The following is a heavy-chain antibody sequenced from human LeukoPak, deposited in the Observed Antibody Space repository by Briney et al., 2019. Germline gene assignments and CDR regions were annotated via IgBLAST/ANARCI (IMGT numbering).Heavy chain of an antibody. CDR2: IYYSGST. CDR1: GDSINSGGYY. D-gene: IGHD3-22*01. Sequence: SETLSLTCTVSGDSINSGGYYWSWIRQHPGKGLEWIGYIYYSGSTYYNPSLKSRVTISVDTSKNQFSLKLSSVTAADTAVYYCARDRGYYYDSSGYYSGYFDYWGQGTLVTVSS. V-gene: IGHV4-31*03. CDR3: ARDRGYYYDSSGYYSGYFDY. J-gene: IGHJ4*02.